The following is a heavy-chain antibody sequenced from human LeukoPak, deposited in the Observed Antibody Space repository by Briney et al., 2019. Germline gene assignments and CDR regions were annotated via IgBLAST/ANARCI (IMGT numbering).Heavy chain of an antibody. CDR3: ARTEVVCSSTSCYTIPFDY. J-gene: IGHJ4*02. CDR1: GYTFTGYY. Sequence: ASVKVSCKASGYTFTGYYMHWVRQAPGQGLEWMGWINPNSGGTNYAQKFQGRVTMTRDTSISTAYMELSRLRSDDTAVYYRARTEVVCSSTSCYTIPFDYWGQGTLVTVSS. V-gene: IGHV1-2*02. CDR2: INPNSGGT. D-gene: IGHD2-2*02.